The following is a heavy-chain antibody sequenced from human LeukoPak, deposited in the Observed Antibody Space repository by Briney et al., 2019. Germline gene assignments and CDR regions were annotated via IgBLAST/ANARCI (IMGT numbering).Heavy chain of an antibody. CDR2: ISSSSSTI. Sequence: GGSLRLSCAASGFTFSSYSINWVRQAPRKGPGWVSYISSSSSTIYYEVIVKGRFTISRDNAKNTVNLKMNSLRAEDTAVYYCARAGRGLRYFDWLTHGYWGQGTLVTVSS. D-gene: IGHD3-9*01. CDR1: GFTFSSYS. V-gene: IGHV3-48*04. J-gene: IGHJ4*02. CDR3: ARAGRGLRYFDWLTHGY.